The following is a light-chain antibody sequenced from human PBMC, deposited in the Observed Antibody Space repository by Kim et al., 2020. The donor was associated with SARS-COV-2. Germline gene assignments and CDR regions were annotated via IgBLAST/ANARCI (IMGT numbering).Light chain of an antibody. Sequence: SLSPGQPASITCSGDKLGDKYACWYQQKPGQSPMLVIYQDKERPSGIPERFSGSNSGNTATLTISGTQAMDEADYYCQAWDSGTAVFGGGTQLTVL. CDR3: QAWDSGTAV. CDR1: KLGDKY. V-gene: IGLV3-1*01. J-gene: IGLJ3*02. CDR2: QDK.